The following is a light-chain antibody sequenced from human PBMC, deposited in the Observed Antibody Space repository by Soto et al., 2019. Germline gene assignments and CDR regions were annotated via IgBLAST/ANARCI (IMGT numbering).Light chain of an antibody. CDR3: QKYDSAPRT. CDR1: QGIYNY. V-gene: IGKV1-27*01. J-gene: IGKJ1*01. CDR2: GAS. Sequence: DVQVTQSPASLSASVGDRVNISCRASQGIYNYLAWYQQKPGQGPKLLINGASSLQSGFPSRFSGSGSGTDFTLTISSLQPEDVATYYCQKYDSAPRTFGQGTKVDIK.